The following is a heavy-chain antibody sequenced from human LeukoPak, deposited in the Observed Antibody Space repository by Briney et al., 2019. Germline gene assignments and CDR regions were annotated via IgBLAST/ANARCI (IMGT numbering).Heavy chain of an antibody. D-gene: IGHD6-19*01. CDR3: VRNLAVAGTCFDS. Sequence: GGSLRLSCAASGFTFRNYGISWVRQARGTGLEWVANIKQDGSDRNYVTSVRGRFTISRDNAESSLYLQMNSLRVEDTAVYYCVRNLAVAGTCFDSWGQGTLVTVSS. CDR2: IKQDGSDR. J-gene: IGHJ4*02. V-gene: IGHV3-7*03. CDR1: GFTFRNYG.